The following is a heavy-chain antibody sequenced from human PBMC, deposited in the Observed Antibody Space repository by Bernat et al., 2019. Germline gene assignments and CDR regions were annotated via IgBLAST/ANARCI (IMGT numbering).Heavy chain of an antibody. J-gene: IGHJ4*02. CDR2: IWYDGSNK. V-gene: IGHV3-33*01. Sequence: QVQLVESGGGVVQPGRSLRLSYAASGFTFSSYGMHWVRQAPGKGLEWVAVIWYDGSNKYYADSVKGRFTISRDNSKNTLYLQMNSLRAEDTAVYYCAREREGLWFGTFDYWGQGTLVTVSS. D-gene: IGHD3-10*01. CDR1: GFTFSSYG. CDR3: AREREGLWFGTFDY.